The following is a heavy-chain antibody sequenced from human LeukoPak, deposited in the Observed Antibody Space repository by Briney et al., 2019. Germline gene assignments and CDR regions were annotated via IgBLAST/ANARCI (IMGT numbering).Heavy chain of an antibody. D-gene: IGHD6-13*01. V-gene: IGHV4-61*01. J-gene: IGHJ5*01. CDR2: IYSNGSP. CDR1: GGSISSSSYY. Sequence: IPSATLSLTCTVSGGSISSSSYYWGWIREPPGKGLEWIGCIYSNGSPTYNPSLKSPVTISLDTSKNQFSLNLRSVTAGDTAVYYCARDRAAASWFDSWGQGTLVTVSS. CDR3: ARDRAAASWFDS.